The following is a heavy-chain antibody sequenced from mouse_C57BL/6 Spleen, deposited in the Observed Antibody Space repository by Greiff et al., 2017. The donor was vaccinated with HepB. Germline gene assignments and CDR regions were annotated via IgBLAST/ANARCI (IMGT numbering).Heavy chain of an antibody. CDR1: GYTFTSYW. V-gene: IGHV1-55*01. Sequence: QAQLQQPGAELVKPGASVKMSCKASGYTFTSYWITWVKQRPGQGLEWIGDIYPGSGSTNYNEKFKSKATLTVDTSSSTAYMQLSSLTSEDSAVYYCARGGITTVYYFDYWGQGTTLTVSS. CDR2: IYPGSGST. J-gene: IGHJ2*01. CDR3: ARGGITTVYYFDY. D-gene: IGHD1-1*01.